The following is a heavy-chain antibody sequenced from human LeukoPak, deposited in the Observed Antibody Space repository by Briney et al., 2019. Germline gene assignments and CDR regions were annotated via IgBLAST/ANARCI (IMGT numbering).Heavy chain of an antibody. V-gene: IGHV3-53*01. CDR1: GFSVSSNY. CDR2: VYSGGRT. D-gene: IGHD1-26*01. J-gene: IGHJ4*02. Sequence: PGGSLRLSCAASGFSVSSNYMSWVRQAPGKGLEYISVVYSGGRTYYSDSVKGRFTISRDIPKNTLYLQMNSQKAEDTAVYYCTRQKWQLPFHWGQGTLVTVSS. CDR3: TRQKWQLPFH.